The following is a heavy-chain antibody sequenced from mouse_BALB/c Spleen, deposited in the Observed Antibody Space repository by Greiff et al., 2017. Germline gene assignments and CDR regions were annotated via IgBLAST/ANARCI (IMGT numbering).Heavy chain of an antibody. D-gene: IGHD2-12*01. J-gene: IGHJ2*01. CDR1: GYAFSSYW. Sequence: QVQLQQSGAELVRPGSSVKISCKASGYAFSSYWMNWVKQRPGQGLEWIGQIYPGDGDTNYNGKFKGKATLTADKSSSTAYMQLSSLTSEDSAVYFCANDGDFDDWGQGTTVTVSA. CDR2: IYPGDGDT. V-gene: IGHV1-80*01. CDR3: ANDGDFDD.